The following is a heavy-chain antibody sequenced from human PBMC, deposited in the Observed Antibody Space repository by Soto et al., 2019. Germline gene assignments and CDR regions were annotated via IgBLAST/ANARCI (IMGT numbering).Heavy chain of an antibody. D-gene: IGHD5-12*01. CDR3: ARAPGGGFKVEMATIPPYGMDV. V-gene: IGHV3-30-3*01. CDR2: ISYDGSNK. J-gene: IGHJ6*02. CDR1: GFTFSSYA. Sequence: GGSLRLSCAASGFTFSSYAMHWVRQAPGKGLEWVAVISYDGSNKYYADSVKGRFTISRDNSKNTLYLQMNSLRAEDTAVYYCARAPGGGFKVEMATIPPYGMDVWGQGTTVTVSS.